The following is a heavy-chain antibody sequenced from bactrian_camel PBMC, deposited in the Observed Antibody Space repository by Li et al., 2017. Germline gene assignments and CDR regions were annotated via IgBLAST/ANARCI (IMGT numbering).Heavy chain of an antibody. CDR3: NVGLCGTWPPGQDNY. D-gene: IGHD2*01. CDR1: GYTNSSIC. J-gene: IGHJ4*01. V-gene: IGHV3S9*01. Sequence: QVQLVESGGGLVQPGGSLRLSCAASGYTNSSICMAWFRQVPGKVRELASSLYANGGTYYHDSVKGRSTFAQANVENTNAVTLEMNSLTPEDTATYFCNVGLCGTWPPGQDNYWGHGTQVTVS. CDR2: LYANGGT.